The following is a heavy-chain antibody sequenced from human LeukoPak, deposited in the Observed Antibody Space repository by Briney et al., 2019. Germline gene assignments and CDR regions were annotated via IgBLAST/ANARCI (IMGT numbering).Heavy chain of an antibody. D-gene: IGHD3-22*01. CDR1: GYSISSGYY. V-gene: IGHV4-38-2*02. CDR3: ARDDRYYNSSGYTQDAFDI. Sequence: SETLSLTCTVSGYSISSGYYWGWIRQPPGKGLEWIGSIYHSGSTYYNPSLKSRVTISVDTSKNQFSLKLSSVTAADTAVYYCARDDRYYNSSGYTQDAFDIWGQGTMVTVSS. J-gene: IGHJ3*02. CDR2: IYHSGST.